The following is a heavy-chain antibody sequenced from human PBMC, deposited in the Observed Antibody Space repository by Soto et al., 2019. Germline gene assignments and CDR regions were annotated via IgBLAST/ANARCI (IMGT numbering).Heavy chain of an antibody. V-gene: IGHV5-10-1*01. CDR1: GYSFTSYL. J-gene: IGHJ6*02. D-gene: IGHD2-2*01. Sequence: GESLKISCKGSGYSFTSYLISWVRQMPGKGLEWMGRIDPSDSYTNYSPSFQGHVTISADKSISTAYLQWSSLKASDTAMYYCASDIVVVPAATRRYYGKDVGGQGTTVIVS. CDR2: IDPSDSYT. CDR3: ASDIVVVPAATRRYYGKDV.